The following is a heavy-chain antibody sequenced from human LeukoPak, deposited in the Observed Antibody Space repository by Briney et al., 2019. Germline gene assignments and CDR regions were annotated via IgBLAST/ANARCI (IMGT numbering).Heavy chain of an antibody. CDR3: ATLATVVTAYYFDH. Sequence: SETLSLTCTVSGGSISSYYWSWIRQPPGKGLEWIGYIYHSGSTDYNPSLKSRVTISVDTSKSQFSLKLTSVTAADTAVYYCATLATVVTAYYFDHWGQGTLVTVSS. J-gene: IGHJ4*02. D-gene: IGHD2-21*02. V-gene: IGHV4-4*09. CDR1: GGSISSYY. CDR2: IYHSGST.